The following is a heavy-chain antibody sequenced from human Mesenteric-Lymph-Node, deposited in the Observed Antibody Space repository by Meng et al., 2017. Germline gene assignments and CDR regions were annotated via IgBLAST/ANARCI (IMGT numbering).Heavy chain of an antibody. D-gene: IGHD3-22*01. V-gene: IGHV3-23*01. CDR2: ISGSGGST. CDR1: GFTFSSYA. CDR3: AREEDYDGHYFDY. J-gene: IGHJ4*02. Sequence: GGSLRLSCAASGFTFSSYAMSWVRQAPGKGLEWVSAISGSGGSTYYADSVKGRFTISRDNAKNTLYLQMNSLRAEDTAVYYCAREEDYDGHYFDYWGQGTLVTVSS.